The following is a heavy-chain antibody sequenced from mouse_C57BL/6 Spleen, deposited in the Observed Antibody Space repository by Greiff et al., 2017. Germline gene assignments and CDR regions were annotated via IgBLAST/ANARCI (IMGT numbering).Heavy chain of an antibody. J-gene: IGHJ1*03. CDR2: IDPANGNT. V-gene: IGHV14-3*01. D-gene: IGHD2-1*01. CDR1: GYNIKHTY. Sequence: EVKLQESVAELVRPGASVKLSCTASGYNIKHTYMHWVKQRPEQGLEWIGRIDPANGNTKYAPKFKGKATMTADTSSNTAYLQLSSLTSEDTAIYYCASNSYGNYPHIDDWGTGTTVTVSS. CDR3: ASNSYGNYPHIDD.